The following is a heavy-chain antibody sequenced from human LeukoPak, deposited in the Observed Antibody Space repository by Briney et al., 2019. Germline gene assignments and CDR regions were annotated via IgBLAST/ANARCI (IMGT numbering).Heavy chain of an antibody. CDR1: GDSVSSHY. J-gene: IGHJ4*02. V-gene: IGHV4-59*02. D-gene: IGHD4-11*01. CDR3: ARYSNHVDYFDS. Sequence: SETLSLTCTVSGDSVSSHYWGWIRQPPGKGLEWIAYVYYTGTSNYNPPLKSRVTISIDTSKNQFSLKLISVTAADTAVYYCARYSNHVDYFDSWGQGTLVTVSS. CDR2: VYYTGTS.